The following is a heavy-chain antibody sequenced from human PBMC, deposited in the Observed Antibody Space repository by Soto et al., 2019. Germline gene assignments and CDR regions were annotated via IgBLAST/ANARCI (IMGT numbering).Heavy chain of an antibody. D-gene: IGHD2-15*01. CDR3: AREVGYCSGGSCYLYYFDY. Sequence: SETLSLTCTVSGGSINNHYWSWIRQPPGKGLEWIGYIYYSGSTNYNPSLKSRVTISVDTSKNQFSLKLSSVTAADTAVYYCAREVGYCSGGSCYLYYFDYWGQGTLVTVSS. CDR2: IYYSGST. CDR1: GGSINNHY. V-gene: IGHV4-59*11. J-gene: IGHJ4*02.